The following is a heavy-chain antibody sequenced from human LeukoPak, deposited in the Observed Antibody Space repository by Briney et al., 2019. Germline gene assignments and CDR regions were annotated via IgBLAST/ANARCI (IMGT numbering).Heavy chain of an antibody. CDR2: SRAYNGNT. CDR1: GYTFTSYG. Sequence: GASVKVSCKASGYTFTSYGISWVRHAPGQGLEWMGWSRAYNGNTNYAQKLQGRVTMTTDTSTSTAYMELRSLRSDDTAVYYCARGAGYYDFWSGYYPRYYYYYYMDVWGKGTTVTVSS. CDR3: ARGAGYYDFWSGYYPRYYYYYYMDV. V-gene: IGHV1-18*01. D-gene: IGHD3-3*01. J-gene: IGHJ6*03.